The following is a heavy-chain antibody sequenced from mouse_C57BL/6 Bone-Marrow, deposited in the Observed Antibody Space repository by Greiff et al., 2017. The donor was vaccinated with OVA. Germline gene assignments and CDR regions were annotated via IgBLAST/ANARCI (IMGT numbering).Heavy chain of an antibody. CDR3: ARFSIYYDYDEDY. J-gene: IGHJ2*01. D-gene: IGHD2-4*01. Sequence: QVQLKQPGAELVKPGASVKMSCKASGYTFTSYWITWVKQRPGQGLEWIGDIYPGSGSTNYNEKFKSKATLTVDTSSSTAYMQLSSLTSEDSAVYYCARFSIYYDYDEDYWGQGTTLTVSS. V-gene: IGHV1-55*01. CDR1: GYTFTSYW. CDR2: IYPGSGST.